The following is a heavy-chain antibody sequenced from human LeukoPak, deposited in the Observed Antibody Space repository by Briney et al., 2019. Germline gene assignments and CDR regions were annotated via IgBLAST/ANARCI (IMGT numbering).Heavy chain of an antibody. D-gene: IGHD3-3*01. CDR2: ISNYNGYT. CDR1: GYPFTNYG. Sequence: GASVKVSCKASGYPFTNYGISWVRQVPGQGLEWMGWISNYNGYTKYADKFQGRVTMTTDTSTSTAYMELRSLRSDDTAVYYCARDLEVRFLEWLFIYYGMDVWGQGTTVTVSS. CDR3: ARDLEVRFLEWLFIYYGMDV. V-gene: IGHV1-18*01. J-gene: IGHJ6*02.